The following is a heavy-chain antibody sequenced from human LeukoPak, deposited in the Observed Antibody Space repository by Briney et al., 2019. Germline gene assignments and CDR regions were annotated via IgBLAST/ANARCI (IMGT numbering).Heavy chain of an antibody. V-gene: IGHV4-34*01. J-gene: IGHJ5*02. D-gene: IGHD4-17*01. CDR2: INHSGST. CDR3: ARDYGDYAWFDP. Sequence: SETLSLTCGVYGGSFRGYYWSWIRQPPGKGLEWIGEINHSGSTNYNPSLKSRVTMSVDTSKNQFSLKLSSVTAADTAVYYCARDYGDYAWFDPWGQGTLVTVSS. CDR1: GGSFRGYY.